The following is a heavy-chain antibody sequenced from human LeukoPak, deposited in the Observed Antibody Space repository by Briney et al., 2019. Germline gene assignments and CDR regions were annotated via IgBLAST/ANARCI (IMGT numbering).Heavy chain of an antibody. CDR2: INHGGST. CDR1: GGSFSGYY. J-gene: IGHJ4*02. CDR3: ARGGGWYRGFFDY. V-gene: IGHV4-34*01. D-gene: IGHD6-19*01. Sequence: PSETLSLTCAVYGGSFSGYYRSWIRQPPGKGLEWIGEINHGGSTNHNPSLKSRVTISIDTSKNQFSLKLSSVTAADTAVYYCARGGGWYRGFFDYWGQGTLVTVSS.